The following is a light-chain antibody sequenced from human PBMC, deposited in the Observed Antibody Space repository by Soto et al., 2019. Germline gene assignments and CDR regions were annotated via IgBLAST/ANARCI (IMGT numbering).Light chain of an antibody. CDR1: SSNIGAGYD. CDR3: QSYDSSLSGYV. V-gene: IGLV1-40*01. CDR2: EDN. Sequence: QSVLTQPPSVSGAPGQRVTISCTGSSSNIGAGYDLHWYQQLPGTAPKLLIYEDNNRPSGVPDRFSGSKSGTSASLAITGLQAEDEADYYCQSYDSSLSGYVFGTGTKV. J-gene: IGLJ1*01.